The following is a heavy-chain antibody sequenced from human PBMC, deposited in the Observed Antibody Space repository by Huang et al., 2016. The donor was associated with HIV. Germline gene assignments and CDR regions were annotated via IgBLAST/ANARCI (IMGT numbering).Heavy chain of an antibody. Sequence: GAGLLKPSETLSITCAVYGGSFSDFYWSWIRQTPGEGLEWIGEISHSGEVNYNPSLRGRVIISVETAKRQFSLTVKSVTADDSSMYYCARARPWWLRSDFDLWGQGSLVTVSS. D-gene: IGHD2-15*01. CDR2: ISHSGEV. CDR3: ARARPWWLRSDFDL. CDR1: GGSFSDFY. V-gene: IGHV4-34*01. J-gene: IGHJ4*02.